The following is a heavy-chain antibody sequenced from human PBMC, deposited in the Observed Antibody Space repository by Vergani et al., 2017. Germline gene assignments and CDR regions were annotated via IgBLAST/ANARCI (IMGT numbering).Heavy chain of an antibody. CDR2: IHHSGDT. V-gene: IGHV4-38-2*01. D-gene: IGHD3-10*01. J-gene: IGHJ6*02. CDR1: DSSIMTNPY. CDR3: ARHRGSGGFFPSSYFYGMDV. Sequence: QVQLQESGPGLVKPSETLTLTCDVSDSSIMTNPYWGWFRQSPGKGLEWIGCIHHSGDTLYNSSLTSRVSISIVSSSKFSLSLTAVTAADTAIYYCARHRGSGGFFPSSYFYGMDVWGHGTTVTVSS.